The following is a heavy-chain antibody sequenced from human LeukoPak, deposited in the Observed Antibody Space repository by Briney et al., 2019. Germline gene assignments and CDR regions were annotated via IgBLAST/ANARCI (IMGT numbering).Heavy chain of an antibody. J-gene: IGHJ6*02. V-gene: IGHV3-21*04. CDR1: GFTFSSYS. CDR2: ISSSSSYI. Sequence: GGSLRLSCAASGFTFSSYSMNWVRQAPGKGLEWVSSISSSSSYIYYADSVKGRFTVSRDNSKNTLYLQMNSLRAEDTAVYYCAKKGSGWNYGMDVWGQGTTVTVSS. CDR3: AKKGSGWNYGMDV. D-gene: IGHD6-19*01.